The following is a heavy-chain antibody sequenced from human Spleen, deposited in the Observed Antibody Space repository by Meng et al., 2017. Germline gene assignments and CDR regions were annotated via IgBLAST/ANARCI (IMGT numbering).Heavy chain of an antibody. CDR1: GGTFSSYA. CDR2: IIPIFGTA. V-gene: IGHV1-69*01. D-gene: IGHD2-15*01. J-gene: IGHJ4*02. CDR3: ARGGYCSGGSCSAFRY. Sequence: QVQVAQAGAEVKKPGSSVKVSCKASGGTFSSYAISWGRQAPGQGLEWMGGIIPIFGTANYAQKFQGRVTITADESTSTAYMELSSLRSEDTAVYYCARGGYCSGGSCSAFRYWGQGTLVTVSS.